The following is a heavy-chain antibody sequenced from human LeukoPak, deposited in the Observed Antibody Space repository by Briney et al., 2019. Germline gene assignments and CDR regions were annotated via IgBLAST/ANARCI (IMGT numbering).Heavy chain of an antibody. Sequence: ASVKVSCKASGYTLTGYYMHWVRQAPGQGLEWMGWINPNSGDTNYAQRFQGRVTMTRDTSISTAYMELSRLRSDDTAVYYCARVARYSSSWYYFDYWGQGTLVTVSS. D-gene: IGHD6-13*01. CDR1: GYTLTGYY. J-gene: IGHJ4*02. CDR3: ARVARYSSSWYYFDY. V-gene: IGHV1-2*02. CDR2: INPNSGDT.